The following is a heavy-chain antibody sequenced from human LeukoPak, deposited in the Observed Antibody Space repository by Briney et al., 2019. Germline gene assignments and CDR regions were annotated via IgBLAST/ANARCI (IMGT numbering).Heavy chain of an antibody. Sequence: PGGSLRLSCAASGFAFSSYEMNWVRQAPGKGLEWVSYISSSSSTIYYADSVKGRFTISRDNAKNSLYLQMNSLRAEDTAVYYCASGWELQSAFDIWGQGTMVTVSS. D-gene: IGHD1-26*01. CDR3: ASGWELQSAFDI. V-gene: IGHV3-48*01. J-gene: IGHJ3*02. CDR2: ISSSSSTI. CDR1: GFAFSSYE.